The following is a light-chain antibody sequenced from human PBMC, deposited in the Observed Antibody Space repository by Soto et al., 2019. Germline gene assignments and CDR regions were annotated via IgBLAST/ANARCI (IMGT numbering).Light chain of an antibody. CDR2: DAS. V-gene: IGKV1-39*01. J-gene: IGKJ3*01. CDR1: QTISTY. CDR3: QVSYINIRIFT. Sequence: DIQMTQSPSSLSASVGDRVTITCRASQTISTYLNWYQQKPGKAPRLLIYDASSLLSGVPSRFSGSGSGTDFTLTIASLQPEDFSTYYCQVSYINIRIFTFGPGTKLDIK.